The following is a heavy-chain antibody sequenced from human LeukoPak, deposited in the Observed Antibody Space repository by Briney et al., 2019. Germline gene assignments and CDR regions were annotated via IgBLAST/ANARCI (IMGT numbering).Heavy chain of an antibody. V-gene: IGHV3-7*01. D-gene: IGHD2-2*01. CDR3: ATYSSSNGREFQY. CDR1: GFTFSNYW. Sequence: GGSLRLSCEGSGFTFSNYWMSWVRQPPGKGLEWVAYIQQHGSETYYGDSVKGRFTIYRDNAKNSLYLQMNSLRAEDTAVYYCATYSSSNGREFQYWGQGTLVTVPS. J-gene: IGHJ1*01. CDR2: IQQHGSET.